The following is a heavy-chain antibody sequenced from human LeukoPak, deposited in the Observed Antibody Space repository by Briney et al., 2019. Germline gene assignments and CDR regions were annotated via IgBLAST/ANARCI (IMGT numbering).Heavy chain of an antibody. CDR3: ARSPYYYSYMDV. CDR1: GYSFTSYW. J-gene: IGHJ6*03. Sequence: GESLKISCKGSGYSFTSYWIGWVRQMPGKGLVWMGIIFPGDSDTRYSTSFQGQVTISADKSISTAYLQWSSLKASDTAMFYCARSPYYYSYMDVWGKGTTVTVSS. CDR2: IFPGDSDT. V-gene: IGHV5-51*01.